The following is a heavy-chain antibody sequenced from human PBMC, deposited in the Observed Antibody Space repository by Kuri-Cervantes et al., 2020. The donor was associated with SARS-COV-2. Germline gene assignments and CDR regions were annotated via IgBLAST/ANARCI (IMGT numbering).Heavy chain of an antibody. Sequence: SETLSLTCAVSGYSISSSYYWGWIRQPPGKGLEWIGSIYYSGSTYYNPSLKSRVTISVDTSKNQFSLKLSSVTAADTAVYYCATVARGAIVATIREGFDYWGQGTLVTVSS. CDR2: IYYSGST. CDR3: ATVARGAIVATIREGFDY. CDR1: GYSISSSYY. D-gene: IGHD5-12*01. J-gene: IGHJ4*02. V-gene: IGHV4-38-2*01.